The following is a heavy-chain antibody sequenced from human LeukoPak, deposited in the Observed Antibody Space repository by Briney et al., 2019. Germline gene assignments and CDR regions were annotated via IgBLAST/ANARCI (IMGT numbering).Heavy chain of an antibody. D-gene: IGHD5/OR15-5a*01. CDR2: ISRYGGTT. CDR3: ARDPSNSVGNRVYFDF. Sequence: ASVKVSCKASGYTFRSHAISWVRQAPGQGLEWMGWISRYGGTTKYAQKFQGRVTLTTDTSTRTAYMELRNLRSDDTAVYYCARDPSNSVGNRVYFDFWGQGTLVTVS. V-gene: IGHV1-18*01. CDR1: GYTFRSHA. J-gene: IGHJ4*02.